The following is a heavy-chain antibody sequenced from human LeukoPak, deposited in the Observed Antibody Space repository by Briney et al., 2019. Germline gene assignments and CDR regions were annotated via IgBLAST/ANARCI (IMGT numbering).Heavy chain of an antibody. J-gene: IGHJ6*03. CDR2: ISGSGGST. V-gene: IGHV3-23*01. CDR1: GFTFSSYA. D-gene: IGHD2-21*02. CDR3: ARGEVVTASLPDYFYYYMDV. Sequence: PGGSLRLSYAASGFTFSSYAMSWVRQAPGKGLEWVSAISGSGGSTYYADSVKGRFTISRDNAKNSLFLQMNSLRAEDTAVYYCARGEVVTASLPDYFYYYMDVWGKGTTVTISS.